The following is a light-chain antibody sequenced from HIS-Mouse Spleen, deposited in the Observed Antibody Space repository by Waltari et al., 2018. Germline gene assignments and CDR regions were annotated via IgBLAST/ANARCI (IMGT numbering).Light chain of an antibody. V-gene: IGLV2-23*01. CDR3: CSYAGSSTWV. Sequence: QSALTQPASVSGSPGQSITISYTGTSSDVGSYNLVSWYQQHPGKAPKLMIYEGSKRPSGVSNRFSGSKSGNTASLTISGRQAEDEADYYCCSYAGSSTWVFGGGTKLTVL. J-gene: IGLJ3*02. CDR2: EGS. CDR1: SSDVGSYNL.